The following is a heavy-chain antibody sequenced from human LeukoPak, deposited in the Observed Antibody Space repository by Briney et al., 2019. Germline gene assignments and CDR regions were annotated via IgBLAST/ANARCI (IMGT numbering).Heavy chain of an antibody. J-gene: IGHJ6*02. CDR2: ISSSSSYI. V-gene: IGHV3-21*01. CDR3: ARDRAMVTATYSYYYYYGMDV. CDR1: GFTFSSYS. Sequence: GSLRLSCAASGFTFSSYSMNWVRQAPGKGLEWVSSISSSSSYIYYADSVKGRFTISRDNAKNSLYLQMNSLRAEDTAVYYCARDRAMVTATYSYYYYYGMDVWGQGTTVTVSS. D-gene: IGHD2-21*02.